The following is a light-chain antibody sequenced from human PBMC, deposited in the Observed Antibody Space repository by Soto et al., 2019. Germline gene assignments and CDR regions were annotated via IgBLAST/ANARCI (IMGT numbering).Light chain of an antibody. V-gene: IGKV1-5*01. CDR2: DAS. Sequence: IQMTQSPSTLSASVGDRVTITCRASQSISSWLAWYQQKPGKAPKLLIYDASNLESGVPSRFSGSGSGTEFSLTISSLQADDFATYYCQQYNYYWTFGQGTNVDI. CDR3: QQYNYYWT. CDR1: QSISSW. J-gene: IGKJ1*01.